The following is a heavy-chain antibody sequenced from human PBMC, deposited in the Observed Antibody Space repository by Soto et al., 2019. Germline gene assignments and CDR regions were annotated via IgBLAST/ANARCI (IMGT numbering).Heavy chain of an antibody. Sequence: GGSLRLSCAASGFTFSNAWMSWVRQAPGKGLEWVGRIKSKTDGGTTDYAAPVKGRFTISRDDSKKTLYLQMNSLKTEDTAVYYCTQGSPHCRGGSCYGSYFHYSGEGTMATVYS. D-gene: IGHD2-15*01. J-gene: IGHJ4*02. V-gene: IGHV3-15*01. CDR3: TQGSPHCRGGSCYGSYFHY. CDR2: IKSKTDGGTT. CDR1: GFTFSNAW.